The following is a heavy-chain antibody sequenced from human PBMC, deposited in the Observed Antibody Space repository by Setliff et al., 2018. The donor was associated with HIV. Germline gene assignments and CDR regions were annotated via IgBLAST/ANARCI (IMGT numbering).Heavy chain of an antibody. V-gene: IGHV3-23*01. J-gene: IGHJ4*01. CDR1: GFTFNTYA. Sequence: GSLRLSCAASGFTFNTYAMSWVRQAPGKGLEWVSVISGSGCSTFYADSVKGRFTISRDNSKNTLYLQMNGLRVEDTAVYYCAKDGISGGAYPPYYFDYWGHGTPVTVSS. CDR3: AKDGISGGAYPPYYFDY. D-gene: IGHD2-15*01. CDR2: ISGSGCST.